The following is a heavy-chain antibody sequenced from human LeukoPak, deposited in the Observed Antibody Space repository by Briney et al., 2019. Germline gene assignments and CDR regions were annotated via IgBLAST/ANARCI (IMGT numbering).Heavy chain of an antibody. CDR2: ISSSGSTI. Sequence: GGSLRLSCAASGFTVSSNYMSWIRQAPGKGLEWVSYISSSGSTIYYADSVKGRFTISRDNAKNSLYLQMNSLRAEDTAVYYCARDMTAADLYYFDYWGQGTLVTVSS. CDR3: ARDMTAADLYYFDY. V-gene: IGHV3-11*04. CDR1: GFTVSSNY. D-gene: IGHD6-13*01. J-gene: IGHJ4*02.